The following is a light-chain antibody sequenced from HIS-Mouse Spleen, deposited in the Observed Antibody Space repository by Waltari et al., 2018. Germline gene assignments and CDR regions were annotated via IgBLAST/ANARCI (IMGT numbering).Light chain of an antibody. CDR3: YSTDSSGNHRV. Sequence: SYELTQPPSVSVSPGQTARITCSGAALPKKYAYWYQQKSGQAPVLVIYEDSKRPPGIPERFSGSSSGTMATLTISGAQVEDEADYYCYSTDSSGNHRVFGGGTKLTVL. J-gene: IGLJ2*01. CDR2: EDS. V-gene: IGLV3-10*01. CDR1: ALPKKY.